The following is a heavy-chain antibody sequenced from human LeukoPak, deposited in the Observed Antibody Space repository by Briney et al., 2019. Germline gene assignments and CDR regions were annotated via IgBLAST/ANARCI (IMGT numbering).Heavy chain of an antibody. J-gene: IGHJ4*02. Sequence: SETLSLTCTVSGGSISSHYWSWIRQPPGKGLEWIGYIYYSGSTNYNPSLKSRVTISVDTSKNQFSLKLSSVTAADTAVYCCARASFDYSNPWTFDYWGQGTLVTVSS. CDR3: ARASFDYSNPWTFDY. D-gene: IGHD4-11*01. V-gene: IGHV4-59*11. CDR2: IYYSGST. CDR1: GGSISSHY.